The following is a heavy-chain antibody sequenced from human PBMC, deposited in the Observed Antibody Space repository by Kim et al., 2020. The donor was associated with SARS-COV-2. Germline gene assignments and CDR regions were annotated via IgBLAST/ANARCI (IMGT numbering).Heavy chain of an antibody. V-gene: IGHV1-69*13. D-gene: IGHD2-21*02. CDR1: GGTFSSYA. Sequence: SVKVSCKASGGTFSSYAISWVRQAPGQGLEWMGGIIPIFGTANYAQKFQGRVTITADESTSTAYMELSSLRSEDTVVYYCARQKETYCGGDCCFDYWGQGTLVTVSS. CDR2: IIPIFGTA. CDR3: ARQKETYCGGDCCFDY. J-gene: IGHJ4*02.